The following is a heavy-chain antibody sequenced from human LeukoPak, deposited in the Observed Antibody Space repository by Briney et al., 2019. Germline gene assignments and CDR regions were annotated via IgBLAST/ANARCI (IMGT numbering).Heavy chain of an antibody. CDR3: ATDPQRVLRYFDS. CDR2: INPSGGST. Sequence: ASVKVSCKASGYTFTSYYMHWVRQAPGQGLEWMGIINPSGGSTSYAQKFQGRVTMTRDMSTSTVYMELSSLRSEDTAVYYCATDPQRVLRYFDSWGQGTLVTVSS. D-gene: IGHD3-9*01. J-gene: IGHJ4*02. CDR1: GYTFTSYY. V-gene: IGHV1-46*01.